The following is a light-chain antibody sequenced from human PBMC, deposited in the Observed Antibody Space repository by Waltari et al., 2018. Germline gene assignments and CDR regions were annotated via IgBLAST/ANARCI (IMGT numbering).Light chain of an antibody. CDR3: QNHERLPAT. V-gene: IGKV3-20*01. CDR2: AAS. Sequence: LTQSQGTLSLSPGERATLYCRASQNMGTYLVWYQQNPGQPPRLLMYAASRRATGIPDRFSGSGSGTDFSLTISRLEPEDFAVYYCQNHERLPATFGQGTKVEIK. CDR1: QNMGTY. J-gene: IGKJ1*01.